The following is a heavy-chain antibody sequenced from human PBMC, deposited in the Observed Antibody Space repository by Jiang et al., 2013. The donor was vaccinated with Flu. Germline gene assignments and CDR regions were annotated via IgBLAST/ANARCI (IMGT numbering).Heavy chain of an antibody. D-gene: IGHD5-24*01. CDR2: ISGSGGST. CDR1: GFTFSSYA. Sequence: VQLVESGGGLVQPGGSLRLSCAASGFTFSSYAMSWVRQAPGKGLEWVSAISGSGGSTYYADSVKGRFTISRDNSKNTLYLQMNSLRAEDTAVYYCAIIPLQTYYYYGMDVWAKGPRSPSP. J-gene: IGHJ6*02. V-gene: IGHV3-23*04. CDR3: AIIPLQTYYYYGMDV.